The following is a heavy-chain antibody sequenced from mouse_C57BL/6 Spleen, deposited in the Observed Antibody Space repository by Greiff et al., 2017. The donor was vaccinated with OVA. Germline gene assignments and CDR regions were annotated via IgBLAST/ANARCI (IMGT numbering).Heavy chain of an antibody. V-gene: IGHV3-6*01. D-gene: IGHD2-5*01. Sequence: EVKLVESGPGLVKPSQSLSLTCSVTGYSITSGYYWNWIRQFPGNKLEWMGYISYDGSNNYNPSLKNRISITRDTSKNQFFLKLNSVTTEDTATYYCARDSNYDSFDYWGQGTTLTVSS. CDR3: ARDSNYDSFDY. CDR2: ISYDGSN. CDR1: GYSITSGYY. J-gene: IGHJ2*01.